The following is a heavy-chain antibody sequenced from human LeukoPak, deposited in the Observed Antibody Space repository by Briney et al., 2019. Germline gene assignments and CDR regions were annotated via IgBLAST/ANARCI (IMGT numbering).Heavy chain of an antibody. Sequence: SETLSLTCTVSGGSISSGDYYWSWIRQPPGKGLEWIGYIYYSGSTYYNPSLKSRVTISVDTSKNQFSLKLSSVTAADTAVYYCARVLYYYDSSGEIDAFDIWGQGTMVTVSS. CDR3: ARVLYYYDSSGEIDAFDI. J-gene: IGHJ3*02. CDR2: IYYSGST. D-gene: IGHD3-22*01. V-gene: IGHV4-30-4*02. CDR1: GGSISSGDYY.